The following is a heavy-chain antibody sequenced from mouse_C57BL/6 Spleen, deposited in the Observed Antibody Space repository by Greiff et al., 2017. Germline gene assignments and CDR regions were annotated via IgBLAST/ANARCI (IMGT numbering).Heavy chain of an antibody. D-gene: IGHD1-1*01. V-gene: IGHV1-69*01. CDR3: ARPYDYCSSYNYAMDY. CDR2: IDPSDSYT. Sequence: QVQLQQPGAELVMPGASVKLSCKASGYTFTSYWMHWVKQRPGQGLEWIGEIDPSDSYTNYNQKFKGKTTLTVDKSSSTAYMQLSSLTSEDSAVYYCARPYDYCSSYNYAMDYWGQGTSVTVSS. CDR1: GYTFTSYW. J-gene: IGHJ4*01.